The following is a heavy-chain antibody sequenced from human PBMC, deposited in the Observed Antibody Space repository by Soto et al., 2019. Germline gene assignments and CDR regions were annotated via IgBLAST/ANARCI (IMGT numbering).Heavy chain of an antibody. CDR3: ARDRRSSYGSRNYYYYYGKDV. CDR2: ISAYNGNT. Sequence: QVQLVQSGAEVKKPGASVKVSCKASGYTFTSYGISWVRQAPGQGLEWMGWISAYNGNTNYAQQLQGRVTMTTDTSTSTDYMELRSLRSDDTAVYYCARDRRSSYGSRNYYYYYGKDVWGKGTTVTVSS. D-gene: IGHD5-18*01. CDR1: GYTFTSYG. V-gene: IGHV1-18*04. J-gene: IGHJ6*04.